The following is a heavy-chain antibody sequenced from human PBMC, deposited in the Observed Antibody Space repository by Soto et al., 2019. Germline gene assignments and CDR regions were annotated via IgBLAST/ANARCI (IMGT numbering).Heavy chain of an antibody. D-gene: IGHD5-18*01. CDR1: GYTLTELS. J-gene: IGHJ6*02. CDR2: FDPEGGET. Sequence: ASVKVSCKVSGYTLTELSMHWVRQAPGKGLEWMGGFDPEGGETIYAQKFQGRVTMAEDTSTDTAYMELSSLRSEDMAVYYCAIPSGYTYDPYGMDVWGQGTTVTVSS. CDR3: AIPSGYTYDPYGMDV. V-gene: IGHV1-24*01.